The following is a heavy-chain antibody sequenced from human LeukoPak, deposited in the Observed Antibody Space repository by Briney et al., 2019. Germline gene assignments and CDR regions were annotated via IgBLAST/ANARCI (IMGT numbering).Heavy chain of an antibody. CDR2: IDGSGRST. Sequence: GGSLRLSCAASGFSFSTYAMSWVRQAPGKGLEWVSGIDGSGRSTYYADSVKGRFTISRDNSKNTLYVQMNSLRAEDAAVYYCAKTPSRVGATYFDYWGQGTLVTVSS. D-gene: IGHD1-26*01. CDR1: GFSFSTYA. V-gene: IGHV3-23*01. CDR3: AKTPSRVGATYFDY. J-gene: IGHJ4*02.